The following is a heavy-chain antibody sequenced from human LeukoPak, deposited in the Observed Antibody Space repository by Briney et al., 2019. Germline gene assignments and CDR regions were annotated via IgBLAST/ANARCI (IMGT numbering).Heavy chain of an antibody. CDR2: IYYSGST. V-gene: IGHV4-39*01. CDR3: ARWKGTADFDY. J-gene: IGHJ4*02. D-gene: IGHD1-1*01. CDR1: GGSISSSSYY. Sequence: PSETLSLTCTVSGGSISSSSYYWGWIRQPPGKGLEWIGSIYYSGSTYYNPSLKSRVTISVDTSKNQFSLKLSSVTAADTAVYYCARWKGTADFDYWGQGTPVTVSS.